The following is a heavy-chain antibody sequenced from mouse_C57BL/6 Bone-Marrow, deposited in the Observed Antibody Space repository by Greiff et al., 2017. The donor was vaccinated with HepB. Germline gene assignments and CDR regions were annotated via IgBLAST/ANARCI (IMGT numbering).Heavy chain of an antibody. V-gene: IGHV3-6*01. CDR1: GYSITSGYY. CDR2: ISYDGSN. D-gene: IGHD2-4*01. CDR3: ARSGYYDYGLPGFVH. Sequence: DVKLQESGPGLVKPSQSLSLTCSVTGYSITSGYYWNWIRQLPGNKLEWMGYISYDGSNNYNPSLKNRISITRDTSKNQFFLKLNSVTTEDTATYYCARSGYYDYGLPGFVHWGQGTLVTVSA. J-gene: IGHJ3*01.